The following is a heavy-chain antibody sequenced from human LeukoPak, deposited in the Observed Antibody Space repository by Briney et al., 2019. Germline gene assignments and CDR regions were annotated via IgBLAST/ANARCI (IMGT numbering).Heavy chain of an antibody. CDR2: INHSGST. V-gene: IGHV4-34*01. CDR3: ARRIRLRYFDWGHNWFDP. D-gene: IGHD3-9*01. J-gene: IGHJ5*02. Sequence: SSETLSLTCAVYGGSFSGYYWSWIRQPPGKGLEWIGEINHSGSTNYNPSLKSRVTISVDTSKNQFSLKLSSVTAADTAVYYCARRIRLRYFDWGHNWFDPWGQGTLVTVSS. CDR1: GGSFSGYY.